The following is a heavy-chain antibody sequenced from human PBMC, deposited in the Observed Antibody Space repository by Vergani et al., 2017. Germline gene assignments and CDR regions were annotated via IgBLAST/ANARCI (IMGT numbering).Heavy chain of an antibody. D-gene: IGHD2-2*02. CDR2: IYHSGST. Sequence: QVQLQESGPGLVKPSETLSLTCTVSGYSISSGYYWGWIRQPPGKGLEWIGSIYHSGSTYYNPSLKSRVTISVDTSKNQFSLKLSSVTAADTAVYYCASGPRQLLYRFFDYWGQGTLVTVSS. V-gene: IGHV4-38-2*02. CDR3: ASGPRQLLYRFFDY. CDR1: GYSISSGYY. J-gene: IGHJ4*02.